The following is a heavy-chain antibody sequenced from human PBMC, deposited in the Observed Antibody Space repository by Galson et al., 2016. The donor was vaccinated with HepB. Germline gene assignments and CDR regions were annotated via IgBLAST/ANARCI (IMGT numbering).Heavy chain of an antibody. V-gene: IGHV3-15*07. CDR2: IKSKIDGGTT. CDR3: TTGSVEWLRLGVSDY. J-gene: IGHJ4*02. CDR1: GFTFSNAW. Sequence: SLRLSCAASGFTFSNAWMNWVRQAPGKGLEWVGRIKSKIDGGTTGYAAPVKGRFTISRDDSKNTLYLQMDSLKTEDTAVYYCTTGSVEWLRLGVSDYWGQGILVTVSS. D-gene: IGHD5-12*01.